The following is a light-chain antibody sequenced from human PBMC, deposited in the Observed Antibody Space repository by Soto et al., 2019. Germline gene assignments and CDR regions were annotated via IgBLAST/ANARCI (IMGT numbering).Light chain of an antibody. V-gene: IGLV2-14*01. CDR2: GVS. J-gene: IGLJ1*01. CDR1: RNDIGSYNY. CDR3: ISYTGSSTSYV. Sequence: SVLTQPASVSGSPGQSITISCSGTRNDIGSYNYVAWYQQFPGKTPKILIYGVSNRPSGVSSRFSGSKSGNTASLTISGLQAEDEADYYCISYTGSSTSYVFXSGTKVTVL.